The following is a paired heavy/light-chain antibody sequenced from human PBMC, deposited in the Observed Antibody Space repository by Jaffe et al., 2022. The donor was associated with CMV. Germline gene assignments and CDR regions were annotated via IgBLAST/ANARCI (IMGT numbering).Light chain of an antibody. CDR1: QSVNHY. J-gene: IGKJ2*01. CDR3: QQTYVTPHT. Sequence: DIQMTQSPSSLSASVGDRVTITCRASQSVNHYLNWFQQKPGKAPNLLIYGASSLHSGVPSRFSGRRSGTDFTLTISSLQPEDFATYYCQQTYVTPHTFGQGTNLEI. CDR2: GAS. V-gene: IGKV1-39*01.
Heavy chain of an antibody. Sequence: EVQLVESGGGLVQPGGSLRLSCEASGFIFSSFWMSWVRQAPGKGLEWVANIKHDGSEKNYVDFLKGRFTISRDNAKNSLYLQMNSLRAEDTAVYYCARYCSDGVCHDAFDIWGLGTMITVSS. J-gene: IGHJ3*02. CDR3: ARYCSDGVCHDAFDI. D-gene: IGHD2-8*01. CDR1: GFIFSSFW. CDR2: IKHDGSEK. V-gene: IGHV3-7*01.